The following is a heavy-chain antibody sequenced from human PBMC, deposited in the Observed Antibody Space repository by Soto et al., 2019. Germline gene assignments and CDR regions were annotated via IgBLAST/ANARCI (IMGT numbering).Heavy chain of an antibody. V-gene: IGHV3-49*03. D-gene: IGHD3-16*01. CDR2: IRSKAYGGTT. CDR1: GFTFSSYA. Sequence: GGSLRLSCAASGFTFSSYAMSWFRQAPGKGLEWVGFIRSKAYGGTTEYAASVKGRFTISRDDSKSIAYLQMNSLKTEDTAVYYCTRMYDYVWGPQPPLDYWGQGTLVTVSS. CDR3: TRMYDYVWGPQPPLDY. J-gene: IGHJ4*02.